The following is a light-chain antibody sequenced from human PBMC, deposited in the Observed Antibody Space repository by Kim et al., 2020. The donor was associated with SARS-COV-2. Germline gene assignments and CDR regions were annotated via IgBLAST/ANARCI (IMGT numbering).Light chain of an antibody. CDR1: RGFSGE. V-gene: IGKV3-15*01. CDR2: GAS. Sequence: SVSPGEGPTLPCRAVRGFSGELALYQQKPGQAPRLLIYGASTRATGIPARFSGGGSGTEFTLTISILQSEDFAVYYCQQYNDWPYTFGQGTKLGI. CDR3: QQYNDWPYT. J-gene: IGKJ2*01.